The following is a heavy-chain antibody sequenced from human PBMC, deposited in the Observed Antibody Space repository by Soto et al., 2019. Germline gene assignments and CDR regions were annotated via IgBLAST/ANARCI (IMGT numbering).Heavy chain of an antibody. J-gene: IGHJ4*02. Sequence: GRRLRLPWTASGSTFRNNIIRWFRQALGKGLEWVSTTSHSGGRTVYAASVKGRFTISRDNSKNPLYLQMNTLRAEYTAVYFCAKDGCSTSSCYNYDLDYWGQGTLVTSPQ. D-gene: IGHD2-2*02. V-gene: IGHV3-23*01. CDR1: GSTFRNNI. CDR2: TSHSGGRT. CDR3: AKDGCSTSSCYNYDLDY.